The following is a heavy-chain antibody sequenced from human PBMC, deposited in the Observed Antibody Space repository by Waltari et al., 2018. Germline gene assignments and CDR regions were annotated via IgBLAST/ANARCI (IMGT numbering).Heavy chain of an antibody. J-gene: IGHJ4*02. V-gene: IGHV3-15*07. D-gene: IGHD4-17*01. CDR3: TVYGDYVSY. Sequence: EVQLVESGGGLVKPGGSLRLSCAASGFTFSNAWLTCVRQAPGKGREWAGRIKSKTDGGTTDYAAPVKGRFTISRDDSKNTLYLQMNSLKTEDTAVYYCTVYGDYVSYWGQGTLVTVSS. CDR2: IKSKTDGGTT. CDR1: GFTFSNAW.